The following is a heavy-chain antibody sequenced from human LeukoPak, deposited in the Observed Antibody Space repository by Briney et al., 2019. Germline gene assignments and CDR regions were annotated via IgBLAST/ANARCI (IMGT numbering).Heavy chain of an antibody. CDR1: GYTFTSYY. CDR2: MNPNSGNT. Sequence: GASVKVSCKASGYTFTSYYMHWVRQATGQGLEWMGWMNPNSGNTGYAQKFQGRVTMTRNTSISTAYMELSSLRSEDTAVYYCARGISEWELKVSEYWFDPWGQGTLVTVSS. J-gene: IGHJ5*02. V-gene: IGHV1-8*02. CDR3: ARGISEWELKVSEYWFDP. D-gene: IGHD1-26*01.